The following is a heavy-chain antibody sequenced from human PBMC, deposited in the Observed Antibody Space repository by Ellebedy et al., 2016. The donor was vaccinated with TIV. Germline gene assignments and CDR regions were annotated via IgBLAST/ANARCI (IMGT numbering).Heavy chain of an antibody. D-gene: IGHD3-10*01. J-gene: IGHJ6*02. CDR1: GYTFTGYY. Sequence: AASVKVSCKASGYTFTGYYIHWVRQAPGQGLEWMGWINPSSGGTNYAHNFQGRVTLTRDRSISTAFMELRRLISDDTAVYYSARERKYYGSASYYSSYYGIDVWGQGTTVTVSS. CDR2: INPSSGGT. V-gene: IGHV1-2*02. CDR3: ARERKYYGSASYYSSYYGIDV.